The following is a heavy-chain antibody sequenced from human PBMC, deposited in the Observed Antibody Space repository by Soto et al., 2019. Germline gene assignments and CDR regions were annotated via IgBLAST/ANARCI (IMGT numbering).Heavy chain of an antibody. CDR1: GFTFSDYY. D-gene: IGHD2-15*01. CDR2: ISSSGSTI. CDR3: AGGLWGGGLGYCSGGSCYHFDY. J-gene: IGHJ4*02. Sequence: QVQLVESGGGLVKPGGSLRLSCAASGFTFSDYYMSWIRQAPGKGLEWVSYISSSGSTIYYADSVKGRFTISRDNAKNFVGVQMWGLGGEGRGVYYCAGGLWGGGLGYCSGGSCYHFDYWGQGTLVTVSS. V-gene: IGHV3-11*01.